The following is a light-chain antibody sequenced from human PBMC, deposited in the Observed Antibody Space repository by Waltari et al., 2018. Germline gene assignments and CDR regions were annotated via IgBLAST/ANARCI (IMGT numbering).Light chain of an antibody. J-gene: IGKJ1*01. CDR1: QSVSSNY. CDR3: QQYGRSPWT. CDR2: DAS. Sequence: FVLTQSPGTLSCSPGERGTLSCRASQSVSSNYLAWYQQKPGQAPRLLIYDASTSATGIADRFSGSGSGTDFTLTISRLEPEDVAVYYCQQYGRSPWTFGQGTKVEIK. V-gene: IGKV3-20*01.